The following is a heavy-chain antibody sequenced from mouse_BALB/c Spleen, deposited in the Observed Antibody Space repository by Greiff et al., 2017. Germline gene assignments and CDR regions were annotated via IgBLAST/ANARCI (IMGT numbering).Heavy chain of an antibody. Sequence: EVMLVESGGGLVQPGGSRKLSCAASGFTFSSFGMHWVRQAPEKGLEWVAYISSGSSTIYYADTVKGRFTISRDNPKNTLFLQMTSLRSEDTAMYDCARGVWLSYYSDYWGQGTTLTVSS. CDR1: GFTFSSFG. V-gene: IGHV5-17*02. CDR2: ISSGSSTI. J-gene: IGHJ2*01. D-gene: IGHD2-2*01. CDR3: ARGVWLSYYSDY.